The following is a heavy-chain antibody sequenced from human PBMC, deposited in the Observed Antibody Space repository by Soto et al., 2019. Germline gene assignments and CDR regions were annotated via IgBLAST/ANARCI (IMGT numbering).Heavy chain of an antibody. V-gene: IGHV4-59*01. CDR3: ARGNGAYDFWSGYYRYYFDY. CDR1: GGSISSYY. D-gene: IGHD3-3*01. Sequence: SETLSLTCTVSGGSISSYYWSWIRQPPGKGLEWIGYIYYSGSTNYNPSLKSRVTISVDTSKNQFSLKLSSVTAADTAVYYCARGNGAYDFWSGYYRYYFDYWGQGTLVTVSS. CDR2: IYYSGST. J-gene: IGHJ4*02.